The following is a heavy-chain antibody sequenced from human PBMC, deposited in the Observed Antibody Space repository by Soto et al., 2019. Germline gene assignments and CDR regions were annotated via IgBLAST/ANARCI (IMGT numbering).Heavy chain of an antibody. D-gene: IGHD3-22*01. CDR3: ARTEYYYDSSGYYLYYFDY. CDR2: ISSSSSYI. J-gene: IGHJ4*02. Sequence: GGSLRLSXAASGFTFSSYSMNWVRQAPGKGLEWVSSISSSSSYIYYADSVKGRFTISRDNARNSLYLQMNSLRAEDTAVYYCARTEYYYDSSGYYLYYFDYWGQGTLVTVSS. CDR1: GFTFSSYS. V-gene: IGHV3-21*01.